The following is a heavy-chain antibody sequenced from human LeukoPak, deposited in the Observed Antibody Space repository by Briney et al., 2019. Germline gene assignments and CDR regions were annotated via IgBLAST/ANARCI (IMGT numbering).Heavy chain of an antibody. J-gene: IGHJ4*02. CDR3: ARDFYVRYCSGGSCYSEPDY. CDR1: GFTFSSYW. D-gene: IGHD2-15*01. Sequence: GGSLRLSCAASGFTFSSYWMSWVRQAPGKGLEWVANIKQDGSEKYYVDSVKGRFTISRDNAKNSLYLQMNSLRAEDTAVYYCARDFYVRYCSGGSCYSEPDYWGQGTLVTVSS. CDR2: IKQDGSEK. V-gene: IGHV3-7*01.